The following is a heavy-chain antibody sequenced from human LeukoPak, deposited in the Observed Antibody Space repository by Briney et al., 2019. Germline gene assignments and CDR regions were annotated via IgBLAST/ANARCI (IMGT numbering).Heavy chain of an antibody. CDR1: GFTVSSNY. V-gene: IGHV3-66*02. CDR3: ARDFTDPVGATRVYYFDY. CDR2: IYSGGST. D-gene: IGHD1-26*01. J-gene: IGHJ4*02. Sequence: GGSPRLSCAASGFTVSSNYMSWVRQAPGKGLEWVSVIYSGGSTYYADSVKGRFTISRDNSKNTLYLQMNSLRAEDTAVYYCARDFTDPVGATRVYYFDYWGQGTLVTVSS.